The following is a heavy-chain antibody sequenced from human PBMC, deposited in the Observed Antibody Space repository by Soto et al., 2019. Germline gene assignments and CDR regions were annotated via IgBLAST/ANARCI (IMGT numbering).Heavy chain of an antibody. CDR3: ARTLGVFGVLDYYYYYGMDV. CDR2: INPSGGST. V-gene: IGHV1-46*01. Sequence: ASVKVSSKASGYTFTSYYMHWVRQAPGQGLEWMGIINPSGGSTSYAQKFQGRVTMTRDTSTSTVYMELSSLRSEDTAVYYCARTLGVFGVLDYYYYYGMDVWGQGTTVTVSS. D-gene: IGHD3-3*01. J-gene: IGHJ6*02. CDR1: GYTFTSYY.